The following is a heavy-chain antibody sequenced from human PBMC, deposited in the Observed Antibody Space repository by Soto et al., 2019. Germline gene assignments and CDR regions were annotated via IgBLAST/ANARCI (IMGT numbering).Heavy chain of an antibody. CDR1: GVSISSGFYS. J-gene: IGHJ4*02. CDR3: ARVTDY. V-gene: IGHV4-30-2*01. CDR2: IYHSGST. Sequence: SETLSLTCAVAGVSISSGFYSLGWIRQPPVKGLEWIGYIYHSGSTYYNPSLKSRVTISVDRSKNQFSLKLSSVTAADTAVYYCARVTDYWGQGTLVTVSS.